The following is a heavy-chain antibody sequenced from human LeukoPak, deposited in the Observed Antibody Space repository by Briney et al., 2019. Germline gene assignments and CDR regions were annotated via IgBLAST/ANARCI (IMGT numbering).Heavy chain of an antibody. V-gene: IGHV1-69*05. CDR1: GGTFSSYA. D-gene: IGHD2-15*01. Sequence: SVKVSCKASGGTFSSYAISWLRQAPGQGLEWMGGIIPIFGTANYAQKFQGRVTITTDESTSTAYMELSSLRSEDTAVYYCATSGPAKENYYMDVWGKGTTVTVSS. J-gene: IGHJ6*03. CDR3: ATSGPAKENYYMDV. CDR2: IIPIFGTA.